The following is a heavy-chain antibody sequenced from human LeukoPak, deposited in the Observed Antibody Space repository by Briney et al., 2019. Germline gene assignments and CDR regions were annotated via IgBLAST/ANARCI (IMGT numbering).Heavy chain of an antibody. D-gene: IGHD6-19*01. CDR2: ISSDGGNR. V-gene: IGHV3-30-3*01. CDR3: ARGRAVTGSTVIDY. Sequence: PGGSLRLSCAASGFTFSSYAMHWVRRAPGKALEWVATISSDGGNRYYSDSVKGRFTISRDNSKNTLYLQMNSLRPKDTAVFHCARGRAVTGSTVIDYWGQGTLVTVSS. CDR1: GFTFSSYA. J-gene: IGHJ4*02.